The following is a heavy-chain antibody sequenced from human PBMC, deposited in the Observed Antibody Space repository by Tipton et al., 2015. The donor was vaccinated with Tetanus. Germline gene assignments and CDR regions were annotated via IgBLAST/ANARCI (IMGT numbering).Heavy chain of an antibody. CDR1: GFTLSDYY. CDR3: VRDGGSSGWLAY. Sequence: SLRLSCAASGFTLSDYYMSWIRQAPGKGLEWLSYISSSGATINYADSVKGRFTLSRDNAKNTLYLQMNSLRVEDTAVYYCVRDGGSSGWLAYWGQGTLVTVSS. D-gene: IGHD6-19*01. J-gene: IGHJ4*02. CDR2: ISSSGATI. V-gene: IGHV3-11*01.